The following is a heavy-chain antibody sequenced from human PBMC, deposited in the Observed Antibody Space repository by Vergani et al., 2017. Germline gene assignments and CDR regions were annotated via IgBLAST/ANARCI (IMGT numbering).Heavy chain of an antibody. Sequence: QVQLVESGGGVVQPGRSLRLSCAASGFTFSSYGMHWVRQAPGKGLEWVAVIWYDGSNKYYADSVKGRFTISRDNSKNTLYLQMNSLRAEDTAVYYCARYGISYGSTTIDYWGQGTLVTVSS. CDR1: GFTFSSYG. CDR3: ARYGISYGSTTIDY. D-gene: IGHD5-18*01. J-gene: IGHJ4*02. V-gene: IGHV3-33*01. CDR2: IWYDGSNK.